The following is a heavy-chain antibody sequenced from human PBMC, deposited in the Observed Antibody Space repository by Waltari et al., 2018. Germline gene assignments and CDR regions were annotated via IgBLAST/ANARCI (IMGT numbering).Heavy chain of an antibody. Sequence: QVQLVQSGAEVKKPGASVKVSCKASGYTFTSYAMHWVRQAPGQRLEWMGWINAGNGNTKYSQKFQGRVTITRNTSISTAYMELSSLRSEDTAVYYCARGLTTVSNFDYWGQGTLVTVSS. J-gene: IGHJ4*02. D-gene: IGHD4-17*01. CDR2: INAGNGNT. CDR1: GYTFTSYA. V-gene: IGHV1-3*01. CDR3: ARGLTTVSNFDY.